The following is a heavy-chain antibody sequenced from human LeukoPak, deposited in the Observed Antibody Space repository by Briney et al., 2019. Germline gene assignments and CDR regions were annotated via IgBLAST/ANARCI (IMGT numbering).Heavy chain of an antibody. CDR2: VSGSGGGT. D-gene: IGHD3-22*01. J-gene: IGHJ4*02. CDR1: GFTVSSNY. V-gene: IGHV3-23*01. CDR3: AKSWYYDGTGYYYNTFDY. Sequence: GGSLRLSCAASGFTVSSNYMSWVRQAPGKGLEWVSAVSGSGGGTIYADAVKGRFTISRDNSKSTLYLQMNSLRADDTAIYYCAKSWYYDGTGYYYNTFDYWGQGTLVTVSS.